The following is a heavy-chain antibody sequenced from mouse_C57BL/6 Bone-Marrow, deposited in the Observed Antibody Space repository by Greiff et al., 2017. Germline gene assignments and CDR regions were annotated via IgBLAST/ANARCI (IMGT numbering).Heavy chain of an antibody. CDR1: GYTFPSYW. Sequence: QQSCKASGYTFPSYWMHWVKQRPGRGLEWIGRIDPNSGGTKYNEKFKSKATLTVDTPSSTASMQLSSLTSEDSAVYYCAHGNYFYWYFAVWGTGTTVTVSS. CDR2: IDPNSGGT. CDR3: AHGNYFYWYFAV. D-gene: IGHD2-1*01. V-gene: IGHV1-72*01. J-gene: IGHJ1*03.